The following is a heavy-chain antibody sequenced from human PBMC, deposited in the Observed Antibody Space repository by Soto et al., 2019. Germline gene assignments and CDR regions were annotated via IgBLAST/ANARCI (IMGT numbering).Heavy chain of an antibody. Sequence: QVQLVQSGAEVKKPGSSVKVSCKASGGTFSSYAISWVRQAPGQGLEWMGGIIPIFGTANYAQKFQGRVTITADESTSTAYMELSSLRSEDTAVYYCARDWTTVVTPVGYYYYGMDVWGQGTTVTVSS. CDR1: GGTFSSYA. V-gene: IGHV1-69*01. J-gene: IGHJ6*02. D-gene: IGHD4-17*01. CDR2: IIPIFGTA. CDR3: ARDWTTVVTPVGYYYYGMDV.